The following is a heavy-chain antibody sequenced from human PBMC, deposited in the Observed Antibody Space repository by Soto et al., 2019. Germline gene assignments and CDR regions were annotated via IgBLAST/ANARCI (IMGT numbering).Heavy chain of an antibody. V-gene: IGHV1-69*12. Sequence: QVQLVQSGAGVKKPGSPGKVSCRASGGPFTTYAISWVRRAPGQGLEWMGGIIPTFGTANYAQKFQGRVTITADESTSTAYMELSSLRSEDTAVYYCARDLGELAMSYWGQGTLVTVSS. CDR2: IIPTFGTA. CDR1: GGPFTTYA. J-gene: IGHJ4*02. D-gene: IGHD3-16*01. CDR3: ARDLGELAMSY.